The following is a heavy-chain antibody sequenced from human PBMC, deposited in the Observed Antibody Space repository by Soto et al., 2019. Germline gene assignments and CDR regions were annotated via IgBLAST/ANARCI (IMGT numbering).Heavy chain of an antibody. V-gene: IGHV4-31*03. Sequence: SETLSLTCTVSGGSIISGGYYWIWIRQHPGKGLEWIGYIYYSGSTYYNPSLKSRVTISVDTSKNQFSLKLSSVTAADTAVYYCARGVLHYYDSSGYYPPGYYYYGMDVWGQGTTVTVSS. CDR1: GGSIISGGYY. D-gene: IGHD3-22*01. J-gene: IGHJ6*02. CDR2: IYYSGST. CDR3: ARGVLHYYDSSGYYPPGYYYYGMDV.